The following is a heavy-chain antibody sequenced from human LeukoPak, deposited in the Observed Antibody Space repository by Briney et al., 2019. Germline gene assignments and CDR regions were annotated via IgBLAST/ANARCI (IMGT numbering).Heavy chain of an antibody. V-gene: IGHV4-59*08. J-gene: IGHJ4*02. CDR3: ARRGGYCSGGSCYGLDYFDY. CDR2: IYYSGST. Sequence: SETLSLTCTVSGGSISFYYWSWIRQPPGKGLEWIGYIYYSGSTNYNPSLKSRVTVSVDTSKNQFSLKLSSVTAADTAVYYCARRGGYCSGGSCYGLDYFDYWGQGTLVTVSS. D-gene: IGHD2-15*01. CDR1: GGSISFYY.